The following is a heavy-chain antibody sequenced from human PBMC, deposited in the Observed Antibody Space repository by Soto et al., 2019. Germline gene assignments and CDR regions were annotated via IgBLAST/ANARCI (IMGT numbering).Heavy chain of an antibody. CDR2: IKQDGSEQ. CDR1: GFIGGSYW. J-gene: IGHJ1*01. D-gene: IGHD1-26*01. CDR3: VRDYITGQVGYFQH. Sequence: EVQLVESGGVFVQPGGSLRLSCAAFGFIGGSYWMAWFRQAPGKGLEWVATIKQDGSEQYYVDSVKGRFTIPRHTAKNPLSLKMNSLRVEDTADYHCVRDYITGQVGYFQHWGQGTLVTVSS. V-gene: IGHV3-7*04.